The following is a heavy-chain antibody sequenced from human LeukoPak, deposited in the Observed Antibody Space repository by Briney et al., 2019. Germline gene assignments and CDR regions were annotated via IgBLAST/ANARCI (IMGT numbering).Heavy chain of an antibody. Sequence: SETLSLTCAVYGGSFSGYYWSWIRQPPGKGLEWIGEINHSGSTNYNPSLKSRVTISVDTSKNQFSLRLSSVTAADTAVYYCARSHPGGHSSSWYSSGYYFDYWGQGTLVTVSS. D-gene: IGHD6-13*01. CDR3: ARSHPGGHSSSWYSSGYYFDY. CDR1: GGSFSGYY. CDR2: INHSGST. V-gene: IGHV4-34*01. J-gene: IGHJ4*02.